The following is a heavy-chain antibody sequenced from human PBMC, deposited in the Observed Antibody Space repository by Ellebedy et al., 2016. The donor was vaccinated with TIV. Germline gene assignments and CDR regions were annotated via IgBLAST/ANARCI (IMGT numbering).Heavy chain of an antibody. CDR2: IYYTGSA. V-gene: IGHV4-31*03. Sequence: SETLSLXXTVSGGSIDRGGFYWTWIRQHPGRSLEWLGYIYYTGSALYNPSLKSRLSISIDTSKNHFSLKLSSAAAADTALYYCARTSGTFYFDSWGQGTLVAVSS. CDR1: GGSIDRGGFY. D-gene: IGHD1-26*01. CDR3: ARTSGTFYFDS. J-gene: IGHJ4*02.